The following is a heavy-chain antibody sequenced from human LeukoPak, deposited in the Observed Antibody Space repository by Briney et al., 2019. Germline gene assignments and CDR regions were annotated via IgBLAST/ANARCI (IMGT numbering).Heavy chain of an antibody. J-gene: IGHJ2*01. CDR3: ARDDWGEYWYFDL. V-gene: IGHV1-2*06. CDR1: GYTFTGYY. D-gene: IGHD3-9*01. Sequence: ASVKVSCKASGYTFTGYYMHWVRQAPGQGLEWMGRINPNSGGTNYAQEFQGRVTMTRDTSISTAYMELSRLRSDDTAVCYCARDDWGEYWYFDLWGRGTLVTVSS. CDR2: INPNSGGT.